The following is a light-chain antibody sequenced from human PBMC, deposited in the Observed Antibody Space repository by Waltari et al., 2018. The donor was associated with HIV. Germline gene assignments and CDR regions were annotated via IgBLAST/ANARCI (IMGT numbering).Light chain of an antibody. CDR1: HSLLYNSDKKDY. CDR2: WAS. Sequence: DFVMTQSPDSLAVSLGERATINCKSSHSLLYNSDKKDYLAWYQQKPGQPPKLLILWASTRQSGVPDRFSGSGSGTDFTLTISSLQAEDVAVYFCQQYFDIPLTFGGWTKVDLK. V-gene: IGKV4-1*01. J-gene: IGKJ4*01. CDR3: QQYFDIPLT.